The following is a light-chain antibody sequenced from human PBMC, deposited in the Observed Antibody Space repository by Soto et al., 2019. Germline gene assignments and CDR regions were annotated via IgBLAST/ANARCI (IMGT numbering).Light chain of an antibody. Sequence: ETVLTQSPGTLSLSPGERATLSCRAGQSVSSSYLAWYQQKPGQAPRLVIYGASSRATGIPDRFSGSGSGTDFTLTISRLEPEDFAVYYCQQYGSLHQTFGQGTKVDIK. CDR2: GAS. V-gene: IGKV3-20*01. CDR3: QQYGSLHQT. J-gene: IGKJ1*01. CDR1: QSVSSSY.